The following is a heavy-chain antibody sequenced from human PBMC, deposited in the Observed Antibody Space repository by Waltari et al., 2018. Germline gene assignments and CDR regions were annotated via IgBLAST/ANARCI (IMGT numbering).Heavy chain of an antibody. J-gene: IGHJ4*02. CDR3: AKDSSGSKDDY. V-gene: IGHV3-23*03. CDR2: IYSGGST. Sequence: EVQLLESGGGLVQPGGSLRLSCAASGFTFRSYAMGWVRQAPGKGLEWVSFIYSGGSTYYADSVKGRFTISRDNSKNTLYLQMNSLRAEDTAVYYCAKDSSGSKDDYWGQGTLVTVSS. CDR1: GFTFRSYA. D-gene: IGHD6-19*01.